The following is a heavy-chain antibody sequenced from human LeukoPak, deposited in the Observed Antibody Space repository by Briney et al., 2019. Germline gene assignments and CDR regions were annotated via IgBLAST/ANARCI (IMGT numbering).Heavy chain of an antibody. V-gene: IGHV4-30-2*01. D-gene: IGHD3-10*01. CDR1: GGSISSGGYS. CDR2: IYHSGST. J-gene: IGHJ6*04. CDR3: ARAPSGSITMVRGVPRGMDV. Sequence: PSETLSLTCAVSGGSISSGGYSWSWIRQPPGKGLECIGYIYHSGSTYYNPSLKSRVTISVDRSKNQFSLKLSSVTAADTAVYYCARAPSGSITMVRGVPRGMDVWGKGTTVTVSS.